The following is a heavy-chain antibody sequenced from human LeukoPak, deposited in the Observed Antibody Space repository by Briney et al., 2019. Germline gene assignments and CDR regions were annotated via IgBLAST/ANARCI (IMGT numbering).Heavy chain of an antibody. CDR2: IIPIFGTA. D-gene: IGHD2-8*02. CDR3: ARMDTGGSSSPNWFDP. V-gene: IGHV1-69*05. CDR1: GGTFSSYA. Sequence: GASVKVSCKASGGTFSSYAISWVRQAPGQGLEWMGGIIPIFGTANYAQKFQGRVTMTRDTSISTAYMELSSLKSDDTAVYYCARMDTGGSSSPNWFDPWGQGTLVTVSS. J-gene: IGHJ5*02.